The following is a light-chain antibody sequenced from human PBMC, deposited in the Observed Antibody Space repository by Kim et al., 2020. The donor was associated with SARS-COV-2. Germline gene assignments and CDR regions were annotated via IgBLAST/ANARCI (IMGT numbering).Light chain of an antibody. CDR2: AAI. V-gene: IGKV3-20*01. Sequence: PGERATLSCRASPRVSTSNLAWYQQKPGQAPRLLIYAAIHRPGGIPDRFSGSGSGTDFTLTISRLEPEDFAVYYCQYYDTSPYTFGQGTKLEI. J-gene: IGKJ2*01. CDR3: QYYDTSPYT. CDR1: PRVSTSN.